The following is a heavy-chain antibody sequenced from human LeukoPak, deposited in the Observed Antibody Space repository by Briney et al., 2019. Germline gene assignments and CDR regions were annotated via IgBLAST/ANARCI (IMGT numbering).Heavy chain of an antibody. CDR3: STGSGYAFDI. J-gene: IGHJ3*02. CDR1: GFTFSSYS. CDR2: ISSSSSYI. D-gene: IGHD3-10*01. V-gene: IGHV3-21*01. Sequence: KTGGSLRLSCAASGFTFSSYSMNWVRQAPGKGLEWVSSISSSSSYIYYADSVKGRFTISRDNAKNSLYLQMNSLRAEDTAVYCCSTGSGYAFDIWGRGTMVTVSS.